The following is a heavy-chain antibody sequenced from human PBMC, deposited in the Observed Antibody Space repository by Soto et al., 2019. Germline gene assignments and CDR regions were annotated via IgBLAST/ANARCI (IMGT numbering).Heavy chain of an antibody. CDR1: GFTFSSYE. CDR2: ITTGGGTI. V-gene: IGHV3-48*03. J-gene: IGHJ4*02. D-gene: IGHD2-2*01. CDR3: ARRKSVPAAWAFYFDY. Sequence: GGSLSLSCAASGFTFSSYEMNWVRQAPGKGLEWLSYITTGGGTIYYADSAKGRFTISRDNAKNSLYLQMNSLRAEDTAVYYCARRKSVPAAWAFYFDYWGQGALVTVSS.